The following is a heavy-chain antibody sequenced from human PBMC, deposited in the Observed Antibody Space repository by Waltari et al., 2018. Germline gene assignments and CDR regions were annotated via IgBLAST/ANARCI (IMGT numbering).Heavy chain of an antibody. V-gene: IGHV3-13*01. CDR2: IVTAGDT. CDR1: GFTFSSYD. CDR3: ARGGSSWFDGVDV. J-gene: IGHJ6*02. D-gene: IGHD6-13*01. Sequence: EVQLVESGGGLVQPGGFLRLSCAASGFTFSSYDSHWVRQATGKGLEWVSAIVTAGDTHYPGSVKGRFTISRENAKNSLYLQMNSLRAGDTAVYYCARGGSSWFDGVDVWGQGTTVTVSS.